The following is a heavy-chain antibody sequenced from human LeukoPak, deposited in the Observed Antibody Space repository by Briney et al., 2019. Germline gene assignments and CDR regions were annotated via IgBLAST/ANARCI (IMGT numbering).Heavy chain of an antibody. J-gene: IGHJ4*01. CDR3: ATLSQTLPFDH. CDR1: GFTFTTYW. Sequence: PGGSLRLSCAASGFTFTTYWMHWVRQAPGKGLVWVSLISTDGSDRRYTDSVKGRFTISRDNAKKTLYLQMNSLRAEDTAVYYCATLSQTLPFDHWGQGTQVTVSS. V-gene: IGHV3-74*01. CDR2: ISTDGSDR.